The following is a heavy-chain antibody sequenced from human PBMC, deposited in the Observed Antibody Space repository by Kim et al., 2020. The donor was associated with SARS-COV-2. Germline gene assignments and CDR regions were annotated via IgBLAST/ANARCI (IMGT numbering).Heavy chain of an antibody. CDR3: AMTRIAAAADY. D-gene: IGHD6-13*01. CDR2: P. Sequence: PTYAQGFTGRFVFSLDTSVSTAYLQISSLEAEDTAVYYCAMTRIAAAADYWGQGTLVTVSS. V-gene: IGHV7-4-1*02. J-gene: IGHJ4*02.